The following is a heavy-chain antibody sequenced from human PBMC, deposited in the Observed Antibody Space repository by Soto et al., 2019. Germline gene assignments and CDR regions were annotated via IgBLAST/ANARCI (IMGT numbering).Heavy chain of an antibody. CDR2: ISGSGGTT. J-gene: IGHJ4*02. CDR3: AKAVTGWYVVGPFDY. Sequence: GGPLRLSCAASGFTFSSYAMSWVRQAPGKGLEWVSAISGSGGTTYYADSVKGRFTISRDNSKNTLYLQMNSLRVEDTAVYYCAKAVTGWYVVGPFDYWGQGTLVTVSS. D-gene: IGHD6-19*01. CDR1: GFTFSSYA. V-gene: IGHV3-23*01.